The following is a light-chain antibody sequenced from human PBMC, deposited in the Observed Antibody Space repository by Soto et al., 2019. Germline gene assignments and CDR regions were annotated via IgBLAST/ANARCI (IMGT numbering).Light chain of an antibody. CDR3: QQFGSSLWT. Sequence: EIVLTQSPGTLSLSPGERATLSCRASQSVSSTYLTWYQQKPGQPPRLLIYGASSRATGIPVRFSGSGSGTDFTLTISRLEPEDFAVYYCQQFGSSLWTFGHGTKVEIK. V-gene: IGKV3-20*01. CDR1: QSVSSTY. CDR2: GAS. J-gene: IGKJ1*01.